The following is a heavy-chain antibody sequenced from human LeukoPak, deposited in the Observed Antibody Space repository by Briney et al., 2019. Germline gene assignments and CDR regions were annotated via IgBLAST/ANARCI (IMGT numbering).Heavy chain of an antibody. CDR2: ISSDGRIT. CDR3: ARVSGWYWCDH. J-gene: IGHJ5*02. CDR1: GFTFRSYA. V-gene: IGHV3-64*01. D-gene: IGHD6-19*01. Sequence: GGSLRLSCAASGFTFRSYAMHWVRQAPGKGQEYVSAISSDGRITYYANSVKGRYTISRDNSRDTLYLQMGILRAEEMALYYWARVSGWYWCDHWGQGTLVPVSS.